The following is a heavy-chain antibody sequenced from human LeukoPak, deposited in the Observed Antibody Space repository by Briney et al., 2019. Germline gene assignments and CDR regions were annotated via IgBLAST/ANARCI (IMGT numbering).Heavy chain of an antibody. CDR3: AMVNIAAAGTLADY. Sequence: SETLSLTCAVYGVSFSGYYRSWIRQPPGKGLEWIGEINHSGSTNYNPSLKSRVTISVDTSKNQFSLKLSSVTAADTAVCYCAMVNIAAAGTLADYWGQGTLVTVSS. J-gene: IGHJ4*02. CDR1: GVSFSGYY. CDR2: INHSGST. D-gene: IGHD6-13*01. V-gene: IGHV4-34*01.